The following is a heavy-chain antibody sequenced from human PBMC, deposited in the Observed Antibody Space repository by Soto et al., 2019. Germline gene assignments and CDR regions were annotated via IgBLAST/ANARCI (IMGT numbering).Heavy chain of an antibody. CDR1: GFTFSDSA. J-gene: IGHJ6*03. CDR2: ISVSGGRT. V-gene: IGHV3-23*01. Sequence: HPAGSLRLSCAASGFTFSDSAMSLVRQAPGKGLEWVSDISVSGGRTYYAESVKARFTISRDNSKTTLYLQMNSLRAEDTAVYYCAKGAYYGSGNYPHGHMDVWGKGTTVTVSS. D-gene: IGHD3-10*01. CDR3: AKGAYYGSGNYPHGHMDV.